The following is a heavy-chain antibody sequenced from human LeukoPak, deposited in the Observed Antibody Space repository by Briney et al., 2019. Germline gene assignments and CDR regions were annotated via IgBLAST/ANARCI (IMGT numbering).Heavy chain of an antibody. CDR2: IIPIFGTA. V-gene: IGHV1-69*13. J-gene: IGHJ5*02. D-gene: IGHD6-19*01. CDR1: GYTFTGYY. Sequence: GASVKVSCKASGYTFTGYYMHWVRQAPGQGLEWMGGIIPIFGTANYAQKFQGRVTITADESTSTAYMELSSLRSENTAVYYCARGRSSGWTGGNWFDPWGQGTLVTVSS. CDR3: ARGRSSGWTGGNWFDP.